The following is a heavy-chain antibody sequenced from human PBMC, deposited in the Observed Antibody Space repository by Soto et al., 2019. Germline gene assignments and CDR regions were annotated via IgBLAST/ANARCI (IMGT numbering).Heavy chain of an antibody. CDR1: GYSFTSYD. J-gene: IGHJ4*02. CDR3: AREKSYGYADY. CDR2: MNPNSGNT. D-gene: IGHD5-18*01. Sequence: QVQLVQSGAEVRKLGASVKVSCRASGYSFTSYDINWGRQATGQGLEWMGWMNPNSGNTGYAQKFQGRVTMTRNTSISKAYMELSSLRSEDTAVYYCAREKSYGYADYWGQGTLVTVSS. V-gene: IGHV1-8*01.